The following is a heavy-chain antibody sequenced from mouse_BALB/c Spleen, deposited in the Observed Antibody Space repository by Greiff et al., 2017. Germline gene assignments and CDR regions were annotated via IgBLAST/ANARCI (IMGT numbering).Heavy chain of an antibody. CDR1: GFNIKDTY. J-gene: IGHJ2*01. V-gene: IGHV14-3*02. CDR2: IDPANGNT. Sequence: VQLKESGAELVKPGASVKLSCTASGFNIKDTYMHWVKQRPEQGLEWIGRIDPANGNTKYDPKFQGKATITADTSSNTAYLQLSSLTSEDTAVYYCARRGDEDYFDYWGQGTTLTVSS. CDR3: ARRGDEDYFDY.